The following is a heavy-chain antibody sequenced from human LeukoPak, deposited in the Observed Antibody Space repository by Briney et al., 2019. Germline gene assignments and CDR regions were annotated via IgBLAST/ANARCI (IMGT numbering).Heavy chain of an antibody. CDR1: GFTLSTKY. V-gene: IGHV3-30*02. D-gene: IGHD3-22*01. Sequence: GGSLRLSCAASGFTLSTKYMSWVRQPPGKGLEWVAFIPYDGSYKYYADSVKGRVTISRDNSKNTLYLQMNSLRAEDTAVYYCAKAGSIYDSSGQPTLWDYYYYMDVWGKGTTVTISS. CDR2: IPYDGSYK. CDR3: AKAGSIYDSSGQPTLWDYYYYMDV. J-gene: IGHJ6*03.